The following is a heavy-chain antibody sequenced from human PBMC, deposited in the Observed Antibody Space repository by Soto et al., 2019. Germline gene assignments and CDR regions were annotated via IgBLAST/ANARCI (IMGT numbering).Heavy chain of an antibody. CDR1: GFTFSSYA. V-gene: IGHV3-23*01. J-gene: IGHJ3*02. Sequence: GGSLRLSCAASGFTFSSYAMSWVRQAPGKGLEWVSAISGSGGSTYYGDSVKGRFTISRDNSKNTLYLQMNSLRAEDTAVYYCAKDGRFIGSAREYVNDAFDIWGQGTMVTVSS. CDR3: AKDGRFIGSAREYVNDAFDI. D-gene: IGHD3-16*01. CDR2: ISGSGGST.